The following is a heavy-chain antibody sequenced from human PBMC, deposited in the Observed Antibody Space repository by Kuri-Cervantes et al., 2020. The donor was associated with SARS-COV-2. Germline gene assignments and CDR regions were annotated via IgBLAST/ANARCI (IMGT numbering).Heavy chain of an antibody. J-gene: IGHJ4*02. CDR1: GFTFSSYC. Sequence: GESLKISCAASGFTFSSYCMHWVRQAPGKGLEWVSYISSSSTTIYYADSVKGRFTISRDNSKNKLYLQMNSLRAEDTDVYYCAKASSSSWSALDYWGQGTLVTVSS. CDR3: AKASSSSWSALDY. D-gene: IGHD6-13*01. CDR2: ISSSSTTI. V-gene: IGHV3-48*01.